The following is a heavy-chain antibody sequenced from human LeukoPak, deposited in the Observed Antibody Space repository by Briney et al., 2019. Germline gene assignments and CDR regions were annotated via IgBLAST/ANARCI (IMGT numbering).Heavy chain of an antibody. CDR2: ISSSGSST. D-gene: IGHD6-6*01. CDR3: AKGDNTSYYFDS. J-gene: IGHJ4*02. V-gene: IGHV3-23*01. Sequence: GSLRLSCAASGFTFSSYAMTWVRQAPGKGVEWVSVISSSGSSTNYADFVKGRFTISRDNSKNTLYLQMSRLRAEDTALYYCAKGDNTSYYFDSWGQGTLVTVSS. CDR1: GFTFSSYA.